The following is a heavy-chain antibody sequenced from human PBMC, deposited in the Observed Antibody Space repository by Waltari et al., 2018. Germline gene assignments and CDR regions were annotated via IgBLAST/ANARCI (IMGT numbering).Heavy chain of an antibody. Sequence: EVQLLESGGGLVQPGGSLRLSCAASGFTFSTYAMSWVRQAPGKGLEWVSTISGNGGSTYDADSVKGRFTISRDNSKNTLYLQMNSLRAEDTAVYYCAKRGVFGSGSYFKNNWFDSWGQGTLVTVSS. CDR3: AKRGVFGSGSYFKNNWFDS. J-gene: IGHJ5*01. CDR1: GFTFSTYA. V-gene: IGHV3-23*01. CDR2: ISGNGGST. D-gene: IGHD3-10*01.